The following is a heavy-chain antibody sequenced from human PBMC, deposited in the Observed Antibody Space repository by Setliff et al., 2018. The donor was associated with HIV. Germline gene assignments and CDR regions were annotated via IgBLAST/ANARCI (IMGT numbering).Heavy chain of an antibody. CDR1: GFTLNSYC. CDR2: IGGSTGST. Sequence: PGGSLRLSCAASGFTLNSYCMTWVRQAPGKGLEWVSAIGGSTGSTYYADSVKGRFTISTDNSKNTLYLQMNSLRAEDTAVYYCAKPLTQWGVSPYHYAVDVWGQGTTVTVSS. D-gene: IGHD1-26*01. J-gene: IGHJ6*02. CDR3: AKPLTQWGVSPYHYAVDV. V-gene: IGHV3-23*01.